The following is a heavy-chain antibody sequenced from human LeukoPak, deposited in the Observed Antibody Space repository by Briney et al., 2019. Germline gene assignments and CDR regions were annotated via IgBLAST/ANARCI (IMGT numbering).Heavy chain of an antibody. V-gene: IGHV1-18*01. D-gene: IGHD3-10*01. CDR1: GYTFTSYG. J-gene: IGHJ4*02. Sequence: GASVKVSCKASGYTFTSYGISWVRQAPGQGLEWMGWISAYNGNTNYAQKLQGRVTMTTDTSTSTAYMELRSLRSDDTAVYHCARDQSWFGELLSLSYWGQGTLVTVSS. CDR3: ARDQSWFGELLSLSY. CDR2: ISAYNGNT.